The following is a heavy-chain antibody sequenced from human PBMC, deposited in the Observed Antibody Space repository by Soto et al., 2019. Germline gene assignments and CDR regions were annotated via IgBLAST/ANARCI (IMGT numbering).Heavy chain of an antibody. CDR2: IGPNSGDT. J-gene: IGHJ4*02. V-gene: IGHV1-2*02. Sequence: ASVKVSCKASGYTFTGYYIHWVRQAPGQGLEWMGEIGPNSGDTKYAQKFQGRVTMTRDTSISTVYMGLSNLSPDDTAVYYCGRGRSGELVVFYWGQGTLVTVSS. CDR1: GYTFTGYY. D-gene: IGHD2-15*01. CDR3: GRGRSGELVVFY.